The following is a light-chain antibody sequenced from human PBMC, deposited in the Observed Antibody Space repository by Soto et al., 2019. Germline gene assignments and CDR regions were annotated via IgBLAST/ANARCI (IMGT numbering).Light chain of an antibody. CDR1: QSVSSSY. J-gene: IGKJ4*01. CDR2: GAS. Sequence: EIVLTQSPGTLSLSPGERATLSCRASQSVSSSYLAWYQQKPGQAPRLLIYGASSRATGFPDRFSGSGSGTDVTLTISRLEPEDFAVYYCQQYGSSPLTFGGGTKVEIK. V-gene: IGKV3-20*01. CDR3: QQYGSSPLT.